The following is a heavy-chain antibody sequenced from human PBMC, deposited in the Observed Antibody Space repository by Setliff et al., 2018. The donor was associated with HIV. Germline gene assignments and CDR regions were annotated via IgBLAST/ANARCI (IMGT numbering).Heavy chain of an antibody. J-gene: IGHJ6*03. CDR2: IKGDGSEI. CDR1: GFTFSSSW. Sequence: GGSLRLSCAASGFTFSSSWMSWVRQAPGKGLEWVANIKGDGSEIYYVGSVKGRFTISRDNAKNSLYLQMNRLRAEDTAVYYCARDSSFNMDVWGKGTTVTSP. V-gene: IGHV3-7*03. CDR3: ARDSSFNMDV.